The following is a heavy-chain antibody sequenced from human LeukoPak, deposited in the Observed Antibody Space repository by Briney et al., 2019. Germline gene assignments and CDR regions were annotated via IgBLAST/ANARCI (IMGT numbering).Heavy chain of an antibody. Sequence: GRSLRLSCAASGFTFSSYAMHWVRQAPGKGLEWVAVISYDGSNKYYADSVKGRFTISRDNSKNTLYLQMNSLRAEDTAVYYCARGPRGYCSSTSCYFQGFYYMDVWGKGTTVTVSS. CDR1: GFTFSSYA. CDR2: ISYDGSNK. J-gene: IGHJ6*03. D-gene: IGHD2-2*01. CDR3: ARGPRGYCSSTSCYFQGFYYMDV. V-gene: IGHV3-30*04.